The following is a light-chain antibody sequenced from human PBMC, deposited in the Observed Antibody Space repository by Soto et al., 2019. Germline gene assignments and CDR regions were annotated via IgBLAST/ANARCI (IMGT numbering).Light chain of an antibody. CDR3: QQYNGT. J-gene: IGKJ1*01. CDR2: DAS. V-gene: IGKV1-5*01. Sequence: DIQMTQSPSTLSASVGARVPITCRASQSISSWLAWYQQKPGKAPKLLIYDASSLESGVPSRFSGSGSGTEFTLTISSLQPDDFATYYCQQYNGTFGQGTKV. CDR1: QSISSW.